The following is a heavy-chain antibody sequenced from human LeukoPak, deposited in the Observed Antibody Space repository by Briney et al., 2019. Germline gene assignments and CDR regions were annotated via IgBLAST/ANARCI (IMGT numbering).Heavy chain of an antibody. CDR1: GYTFTSYY. CDR3: ARDHGSATSDPTDNWFDP. CDR2: INPSGGST. V-gene: IGHV1-46*01. Sequence: GASVKASCKASGYTFTSYYMHWVRQAPGQGLEWMGIINPSGGSTSYAQKFQGRVTMTRDMSTSTVYMELSSLRSEDTAVYYCARDHGSATSDPTDNWFDPWGQGTLVTVSS. J-gene: IGHJ5*02.